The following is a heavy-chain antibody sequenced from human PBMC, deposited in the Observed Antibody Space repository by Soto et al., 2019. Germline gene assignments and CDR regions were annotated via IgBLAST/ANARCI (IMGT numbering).Heavy chain of an antibody. J-gene: IGHJ4*02. CDR2: IGVGGDT. CDR1: GFIFSTYD. V-gene: IGHV3-13*01. D-gene: IGHD1-1*01. CDR3: ARAMEVDPIDY. Sequence: EVQLVESGGGLVQPGGSLRLSCAGSGFIFSTYDMSWVRQTAGKRLEWVSTIGVGGDTYYEDSVKGRFTIFRENAKNSLYLQMNSLRVGDTEIYYCARAMEVDPIDYWGQGTLVTVSS.